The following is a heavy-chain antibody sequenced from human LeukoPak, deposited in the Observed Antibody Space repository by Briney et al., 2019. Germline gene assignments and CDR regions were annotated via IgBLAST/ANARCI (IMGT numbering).Heavy chain of an antibody. CDR3: ARDLVDYYDSSGYPYYFDY. CDR1: GGSISSYY. Sequence: SESLSLTCTVSGGSISSYYWSWIRQPAGKGLEWIGRIYTSGSTNYNPSLKSRVTMSVDTSKNQFSLKLSSVTAADTAVYYCARDLVDYYDSSGYPYYFDYWGQGTLVTVSS. J-gene: IGHJ4*02. D-gene: IGHD3-22*01. V-gene: IGHV4-4*07. CDR2: IYTSGST.